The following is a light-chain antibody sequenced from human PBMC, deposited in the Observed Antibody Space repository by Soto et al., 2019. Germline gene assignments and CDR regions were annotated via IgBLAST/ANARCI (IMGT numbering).Light chain of an antibody. Sequence: EHVLTQSPGTLSLSPGERATLSCRASQSISSRYLAWYQQKPGQAPRLLIFAADSRATGIPDRFSGSGSETDFTFTISRLEPEDSGIYYCQQYFEWPPMTFGQGTKVEI. V-gene: IGKV3-20*01. CDR2: AAD. J-gene: IGKJ1*01. CDR1: QSISSRY. CDR3: QQYFEWPPMT.